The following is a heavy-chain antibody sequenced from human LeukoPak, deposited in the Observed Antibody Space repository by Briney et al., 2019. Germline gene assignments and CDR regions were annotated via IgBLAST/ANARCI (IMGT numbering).Heavy chain of an antibody. CDR3: ARQTVLPATHFDS. Sequence: SETLSLTCTVSGGSFNSSSFFWGWIRQPPGKGLEWIGSIYLSGSTLYNPSLKSRLIMSVDTSKNQFSLKLTSVTAADTAMYYCARQTVLPATHFDSWGQGTLVTVS. V-gene: IGHV4-39*01. D-gene: IGHD2-15*01. J-gene: IGHJ4*02. CDR2: IYLSGST. CDR1: GGSFNSSSFF.